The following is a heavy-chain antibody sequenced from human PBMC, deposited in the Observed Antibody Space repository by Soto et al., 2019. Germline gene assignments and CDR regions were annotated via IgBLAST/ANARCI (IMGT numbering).Heavy chain of an antibody. D-gene: IGHD1-1*01. V-gene: IGHV4-59*08. CDR1: GGSISSYY. CDR3: ARVGSTTGTTYYYYYMDV. J-gene: IGHJ6*03. Sequence: ETLSLTCTVSGGSISSYYWSWIRQPPGKGLEWIGYIYYSGSTNYNPSLKSRVTISVDTSKNQFSLKLSSVTAADTAVYYCARVGSTTGTTYYYYYMDVWGKGTTVTVSS. CDR2: IYYSGST.